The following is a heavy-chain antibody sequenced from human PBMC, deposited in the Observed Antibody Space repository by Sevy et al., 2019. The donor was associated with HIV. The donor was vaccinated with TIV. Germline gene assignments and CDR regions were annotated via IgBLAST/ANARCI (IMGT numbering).Heavy chain of an antibody. CDR2: IKVDGSEK. Sequence: GGSLRLSCAASGFTFSRYWMSWVRQAPGKGLEWVANIKVDGSEKYYVDSVKGRFTISRDNAKNSLYLEMNSLRAEDTDVYYCARDCSSTRCRWGMDVWGQGTTVTVSS. J-gene: IGHJ6*02. V-gene: IGHV3-7*03. CDR1: GFTFSRYW. D-gene: IGHD2-2*01. CDR3: ARDCSSTRCRWGMDV.